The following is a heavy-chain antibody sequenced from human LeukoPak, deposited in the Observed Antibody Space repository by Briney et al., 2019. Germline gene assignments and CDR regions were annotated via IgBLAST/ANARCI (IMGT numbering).Heavy chain of an antibody. CDR2: IYPGDSDT. Sequence: GESLKISCNGSGYXFNTYWICWVRQMPGKGLEWMGIIYPGDSDTRYSPSFQGQVTISADKSISTAYLQWSSLKASDTAMYYCARREIAAAGPRFDYWGQGTLVTVSS. V-gene: IGHV5-51*01. CDR1: GYXFNTYW. D-gene: IGHD6-13*01. J-gene: IGHJ4*02. CDR3: ARREIAAAGPRFDY.